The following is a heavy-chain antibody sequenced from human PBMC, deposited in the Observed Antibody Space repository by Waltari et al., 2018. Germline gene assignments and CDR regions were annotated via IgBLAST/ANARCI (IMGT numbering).Heavy chain of an antibody. D-gene: IGHD6-13*01. Sequence: EEQLVESGGGLIQPGESLRVSCVVSGFTFSRYWMNWVSQAPGKGLVWVERINSDGSDTSYADSVKGRFTISRDNAKNTVYLQMKSLRAEDTAVYYCARVARKTYSSPVPGRDYYYGMDVWGLGTTVTVSS. CDR1: GFTFSRYW. V-gene: IGHV3-74*01. CDR2: INSDGSDT. J-gene: IGHJ6*02. CDR3: ARVARKTYSSPVPGRDYYYGMDV.